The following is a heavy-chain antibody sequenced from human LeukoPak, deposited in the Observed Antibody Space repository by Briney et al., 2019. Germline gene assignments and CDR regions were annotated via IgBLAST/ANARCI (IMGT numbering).Heavy chain of an antibody. CDR2: MYTGGTT. J-gene: IGHJ5*01. CDR3: AKDEATSGGGLAS. Sequence: GGSLRLSCAASGFTVSGAHMSWVRQAPGKGLEWVSAMYTGGTTYYADSVSGRFTVSRDTSRNTLFLHMDSLRAEDTAVYYCAKDEATSGGGLASWGQGTLVIVSS. D-gene: IGHD3-16*01. V-gene: IGHV3-53*01. CDR1: GFTVSGAH.